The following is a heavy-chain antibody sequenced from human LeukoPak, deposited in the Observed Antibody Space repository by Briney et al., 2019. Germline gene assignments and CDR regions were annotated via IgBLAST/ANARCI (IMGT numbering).Heavy chain of an antibody. CDR3: VKDGADDCSSTSCRSDDAFDI. CDR2: ISSSGGST. D-gene: IGHD2-2*01. CDR1: GFTFSSYA. Sequence: GGSLRLSCSASGFTFSSYAMHWVRQAPGKGLEYVSAISSSGGSTYYADSVKGRFTISRDNSKNTLYLQMSSLRAEDTAVYYCVKDGADDCSSTSCRSDDAFDIWGQGTMVTVSS. J-gene: IGHJ3*02. V-gene: IGHV3-64D*06.